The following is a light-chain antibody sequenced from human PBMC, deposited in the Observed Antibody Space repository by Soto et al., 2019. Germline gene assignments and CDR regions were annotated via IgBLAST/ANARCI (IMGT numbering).Light chain of an antibody. Sequence: EMVLTQSPATLSLSPGERATLSCLASQSVSSYLAWYQQKPGQAPRLLIYDASNRATGIPARFSGSGSGTDFTLTISSLEPEDFAVYYCQQRSNWPPITFGQGTRLEI. J-gene: IGKJ5*01. CDR2: DAS. CDR1: QSVSSY. CDR3: QQRSNWPPIT. V-gene: IGKV3-11*01.